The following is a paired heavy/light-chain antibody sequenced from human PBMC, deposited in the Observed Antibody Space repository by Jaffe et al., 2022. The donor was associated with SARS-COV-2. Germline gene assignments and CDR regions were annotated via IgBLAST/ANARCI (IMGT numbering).Heavy chain of an antibody. J-gene: IGHJ4*02. Sequence: QVQLVESGGGVVQPGTSLRLSCAASGFTFSSYGMHWVRQAPGKGLEWVAVIWYDGNNKFYADSVRGRFTISRDNSKNTLSLQMDSLRAEDTAVYYCVKTCNRATVTATLYYFDLWGQGTLVTVSS. CDR3: VKTCNRATVTATLYYFDL. V-gene: IGHV3-33*06. CDR2: IWYDGNNK. D-gene: IGHD4-4*01. CDR1: GFTFSSYG.
Light chain of an antibody. CDR1: QSVTNK. V-gene: IGKV3-15*01. Sequence: EIVMTQSPATLSVSPGERATLSCRASQSVTNKLAWYQQKPGQAPSLLIYGASTRATGIPARFSGSGSGTEFTLTISSLQSEDFAFYYCQQYSNWPPLTFGGGTKVEIK. CDR2: GAS. CDR3: QQYSNWPPLT. J-gene: IGKJ4*01.